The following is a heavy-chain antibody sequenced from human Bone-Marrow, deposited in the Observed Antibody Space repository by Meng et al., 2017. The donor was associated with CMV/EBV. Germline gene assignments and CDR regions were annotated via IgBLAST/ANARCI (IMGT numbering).Heavy chain of an antibody. D-gene: IGHD6-19*01. CDR3: ARGRAVSGNLRFYFDY. CDR1: GYTFTGYY. J-gene: IGHJ4*02. CDR2: INPNSGDT. Sequence: ASVKVSCKASGYTFTGYYMHWVRQAPGQGLEWMGWINPNSGDTDSPQKFQGRVTVTRDTSINTVYMEMTRLRSDDTAAYYCARGRAVSGNLRFYFDYWGQGTLVTVSS. V-gene: IGHV1-2*02.